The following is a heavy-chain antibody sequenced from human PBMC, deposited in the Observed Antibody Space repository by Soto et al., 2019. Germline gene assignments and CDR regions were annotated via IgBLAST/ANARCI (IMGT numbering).Heavy chain of an antibody. Sequence: GGSLRLSCAASGFTFSSYSMNWVRQAPGKGLEWVSSISSSSSYIYYADSVKGRFTISRDNAKNSLYLQMNSLRAEDTAVYYCARASGVIMITFGAVSVWGQGTLVT. J-gene: IGHJ4*02. D-gene: IGHD3-16*01. CDR2: ISSSSSYI. V-gene: IGHV3-21*01. CDR1: GFTFSSYS. CDR3: ARASGVIMITFGAVSV.